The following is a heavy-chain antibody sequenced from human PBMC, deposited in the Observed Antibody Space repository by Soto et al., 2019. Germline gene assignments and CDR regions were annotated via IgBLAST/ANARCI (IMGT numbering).Heavy chain of an antibody. V-gene: IGHV3-33*01. Sequence: GGSLRLSCAASGFTFSSYGMHWVRQAPGKGLEWVAVIWYDGSNKYYADSVKGRFTISRENSKNTLYLQMNSLRAEDTAVYYCAREGRGNYYGSGSIYYFDYWGQGTLVTVSS. CDR2: IWYDGSNK. J-gene: IGHJ4*02. CDR3: AREGRGNYYGSGSIYYFDY. CDR1: GFTFSSYG. D-gene: IGHD3-10*01.